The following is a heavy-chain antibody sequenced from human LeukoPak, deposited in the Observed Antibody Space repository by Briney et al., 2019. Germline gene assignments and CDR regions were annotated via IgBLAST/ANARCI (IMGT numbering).Heavy chain of an antibody. CDR3: ARDLRIVSGSYLDY. D-gene: IGHD1-26*01. CDR1: GFTLSSYE. J-gene: IGHJ4*02. Sequence: PGGSLRLSCAASGFTLSSYEMNWVRQAPGKGLEWVSYISSSGSTIYYADSVKGRFISSRDNTKNSLYLQMNSLRAEDTAIYYCARDLRIVSGSYLDYWGQGTLVTVSS. V-gene: IGHV3-48*03. CDR2: ISSSGSTI.